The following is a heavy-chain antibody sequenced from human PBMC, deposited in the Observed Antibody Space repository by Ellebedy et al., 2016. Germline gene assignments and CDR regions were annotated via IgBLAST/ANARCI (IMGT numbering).Heavy chain of an antibody. CDR2: ILHDGSNK. J-gene: IGHJ6*02. V-gene: IGHV3-30*18. Sequence: GESLKISXAASGFTFSGFGMHWVRQAPGKGLEWVALILHDGSNKYYGDSVKGRFTISRDNSKNTLYLQMNSLRAEDTAVYYCAKEGISLGMDVWGQGTTVTVSS. D-gene: IGHD2/OR15-2a*01. CDR3: AKEGISLGMDV. CDR1: GFTFSGFG.